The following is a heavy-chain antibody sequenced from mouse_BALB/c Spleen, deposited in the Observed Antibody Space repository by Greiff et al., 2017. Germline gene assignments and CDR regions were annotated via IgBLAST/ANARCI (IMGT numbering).Heavy chain of an antibody. CDR2: ISSGGGST. CDR1: GFAFSSYD. J-gene: IGHJ3*01. CDR3: ARHYYGYVFAY. V-gene: IGHV5-12-1*01. Sequence: EVQGVESGGGLVKPGGSLKLSCAASGFAFSSYDMSWVRQTPEKRLEWVAYISSGGGSTYYPDTVKGRFTISRDNAKNTLYLQMSSLKSEDTAMYYCARHYYGYVFAYWGQGTLVTVSA. D-gene: IGHD1-2*01.